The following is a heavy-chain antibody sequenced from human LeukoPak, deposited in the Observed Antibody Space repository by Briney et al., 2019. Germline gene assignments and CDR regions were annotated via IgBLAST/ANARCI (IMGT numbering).Heavy chain of an antibody. J-gene: IGHJ4*02. D-gene: IGHD4-11*01. CDR3: ARERSDLMTTVRAFDY. CDR1: GFTLSSYS. CDR2: ISSSSSTI. Sequence: PGGSLRLSCAASGFTLSSYSMNWVRQAPGKGLEWVSYISSSSSTIYYADSVKGRFTISRDNAKNSLYLQMNSLRDEDTAVYYCARERSDLMTTVRAFDYWGQGTLVTVSS. V-gene: IGHV3-48*02.